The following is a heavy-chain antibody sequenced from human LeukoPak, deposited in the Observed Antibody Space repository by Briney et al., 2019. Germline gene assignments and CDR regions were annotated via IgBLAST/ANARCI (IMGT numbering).Heavy chain of an antibody. CDR2: INPNSGGT. J-gene: IGHJ6*03. CDR1: GYTFTGYY. CDR3: ARVRWTTGNLGFHYYYYMDV. D-gene: IGHD1-1*01. V-gene: IGHV1-2*02. Sequence: ASVKVSCKASGYTFTGYYMHWVRQAPGQGLEWMGWINPNSGGTNYAQKLQGRVTMTTDTSTSTAYMELRSLRSDDTAVYYCARVRWTTGNLGFHYYYYMDVWGKGTTVTISS.